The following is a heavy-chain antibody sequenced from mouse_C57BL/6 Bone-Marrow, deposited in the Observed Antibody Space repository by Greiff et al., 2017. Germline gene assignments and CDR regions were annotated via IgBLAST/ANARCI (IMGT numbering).Heavy chain of an antibody. D-gene: IGHD4-1*01. CDR3: ARLLTGDY. J-gene: IGHJ4*01. V-gene: IGHV1-82*01. CDR2: IYPGDGDT. Sequence: QVQLQQSGPELVKPGASVKISCKASGYAFSSSWMNWVKQRPGKGLEWIGRIYPGDGDTNYNGKFKGKATLTADKSSSTAYMQLSSLTSEDSAVYFCARLLTGDYWGQGTSVTVSS. CDR1: GYAFSSSW.